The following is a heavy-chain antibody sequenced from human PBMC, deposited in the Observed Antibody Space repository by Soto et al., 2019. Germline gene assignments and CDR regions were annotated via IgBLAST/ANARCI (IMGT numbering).Heavy chain of an antibody. CDR1: GYTFTSYG. V-gene: IGHV1-18*01. J-gene: IGHJ6*02. Sequence: ASVKVSCKASGYTFTSYGISWVRQAPGQGLEWMGWISAYNGNTNYAQKLQGRVTMTTDTSTSTAYMELRSLRSDDTAVYYCARDLWAVAGIRSYYYYYGMDVWGQGTTVTVSS. CDR3: ARDLWAVAGIRSYYYYYGMDV. CDR2: ISAYNGNT. D-gene: IGHD6-19*01.